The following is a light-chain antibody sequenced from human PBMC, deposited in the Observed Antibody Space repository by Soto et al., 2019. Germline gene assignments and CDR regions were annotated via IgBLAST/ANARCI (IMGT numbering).Light chain of an antibody. Sequence: QSALTQPPSASGSPGQSVTISCTGTSSDVGHNYVSWYQQHLGKAPKLIIYEVSQRPSGVPDRFSGSKSGNTASLTVSGLQTEDEADYYCSAYAGSNNFVFGSGTKVTV. CDR2: EVS. J-gene: IGLJ1*01. CDR1: SSDVGHNY. V-gene: IGLV2-8*01. CDR3: SAYAGSNNFV.